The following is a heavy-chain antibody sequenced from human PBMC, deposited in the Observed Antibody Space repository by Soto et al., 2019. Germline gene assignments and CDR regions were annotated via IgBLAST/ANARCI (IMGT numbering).Heavy chain of an antibody. CDR3: ARDLWSEGFGERFEY. D-gene: IGHD3-10*01. CDR1: GFTFTTYA. J-gene: IGHJ4*02. CDR2: MSSDGSNT. V-gene: IGHV3-30-3*01. Sequence: QVQLVESGGGVVQPGRSLRLSCVASGFTFTTYAMQWVRQAPGKGLEWVAVMSSDGSNTYYADSVKGRFTISRDNSKNTLYLQMSSLRAEETAVYFCARDLWSEGFGERFEYWGQGTLVTVSS.